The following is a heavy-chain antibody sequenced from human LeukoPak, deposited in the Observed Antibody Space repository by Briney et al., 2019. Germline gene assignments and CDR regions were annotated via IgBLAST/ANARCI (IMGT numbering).Heavy chain of an antibody. D-gene: IGHD3-10*01. CDR1: GGSFSGCY. Sequence: SETLSLTCAVYGGSFSGCYWSWIRRPPGKGREWIGEINHSGSTNYSPSLKSRVTISVDTSKNQFSLKLSSVTAADTAVYYCARGPFGDLFTLYYFDYWGQGTLVSVSS. CDR2: INHSGST. J-gene: IGHJ4*02. CDR3: ARGPFGDLFTLYYFDY. V-gene: IGHV4-34*01.